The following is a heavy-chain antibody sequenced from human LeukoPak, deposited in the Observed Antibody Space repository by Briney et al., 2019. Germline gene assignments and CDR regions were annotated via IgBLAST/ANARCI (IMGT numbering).Heavy chain of an antibody. CDR2: IKQDGSEK. CDR3: ARDGYCSGGSCYVFDP. CDR1: GFTFSSYW. Sequence: GGSLRLSCAASGFTFSSYWMSWVRQAPGKGLEWVANIKQDGSEKYYVDSVKGRFTISRDNAKNSLYLQMNSLRAEDTAVYYCARDGYCSGGSCYVFDPWGQGTLVTVSS. V-gene: IGHV3-7*01. J-gene: IGHJ5*02. D-gene: IGHD2-15*01.